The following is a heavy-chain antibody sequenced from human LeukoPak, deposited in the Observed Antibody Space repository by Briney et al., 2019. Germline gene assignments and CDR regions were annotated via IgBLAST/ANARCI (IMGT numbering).Heavy chain of an antibody. CDR3: ARAIYSGTYGPDY. Sequence: HPGRSLRLSCAASGFTFSSYAMHWVRQAPGKGLEWVAVISYDGRNKYYADSVKGRFTTSRDNSENTLYLQMYSLRVEDTAVYYCARAIYSGTYGPDYWGEGTPVTVSS. D-gene: IGHD1-26*01. CDR2: ISYDGRNK. CDR1: GFTFSSYA. J-gene: IGHJ4*02. V-gene: IGHV3-30*01.